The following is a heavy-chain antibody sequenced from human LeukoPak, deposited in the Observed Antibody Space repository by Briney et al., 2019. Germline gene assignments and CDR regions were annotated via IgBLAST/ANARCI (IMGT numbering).Heavy chain of an antibody. Sequence: SETLSLTCSVYGGSFSGYYWSWIRQPPGKGLEWIGDINHSGSTYYNPSLKSRVTISVDKSKNQFSLKLSSVTAADTAVYYCAGAYCGGDCYSGRTFDIWGQGTMVTVSS. J-gene: IGHJ3*02. CDR1: GGSFSGYY. D-gene: IGHD2-21*02. CDR3: AGAYCGGDCYSGRTFDI. CDR2: INHSGST. V-gene: IGHV4-34*01.